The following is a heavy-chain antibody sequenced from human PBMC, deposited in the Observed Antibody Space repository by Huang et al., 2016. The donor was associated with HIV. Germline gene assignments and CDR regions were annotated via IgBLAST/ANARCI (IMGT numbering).Heavy chain of an antibody. CDR1: GYTFATYG. D-gene: IGHD1-20*01. J-gene: IGHJ4*02. CDR2: INTNTGSP. CDR3: ARVGIGVY. V-gene: IGHV7-4-1*02. Sequence: QVQLVQSGSELKKPGASVNVSCKASGYTFATYGINWVRQAPGHGLEWMGWINTNTGSPTYAQGFTGRFVFSLDTSVTTAYLLISSLKAEDTAVYYCARVGIGVYWGQGTQVTVSS.